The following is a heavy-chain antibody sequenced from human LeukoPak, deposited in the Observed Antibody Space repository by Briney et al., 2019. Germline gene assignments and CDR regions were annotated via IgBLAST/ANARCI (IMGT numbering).Heavy chain of an antibody. D-gene: IGHD3-22*01. Sequence: GGSLRLSCAASGFTFSSYAMHWVRQAPGKGLEWVAVISYDGSNKYYADSVKGRFTISRDNSKNTLYLQMNSLRAEDTAVYYCARDRATMIVVVTPDYWRQGTLVTVSS. CDR1: GFTFSSYA. V-gene: IGHV3-30*01. J-gene: IGHJ4*02. CDR2: ISYDGSNK. CDR3: ARDRATMIVVVTPDY.